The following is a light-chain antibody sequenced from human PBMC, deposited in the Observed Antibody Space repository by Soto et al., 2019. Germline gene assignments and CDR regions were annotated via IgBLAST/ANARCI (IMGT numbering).Light chain of an antibody. CDR2: EVS. V-gene: IGKV2-30*01. CDR3: QHYKTWPLA. J-gene: IGKJ4*01. CDR1: RSLVYSDGNTS. Sequence: DVVMTQYPLSLPVTLGQPASISCRSSRSLVYSDGNTSLNWFQQRPGQSPRRLIFEVSNGATGVPARFSGSGSGTEFTLTISSLQSEDFAVYYCQHYKTWPLAFGGGTKVDI.